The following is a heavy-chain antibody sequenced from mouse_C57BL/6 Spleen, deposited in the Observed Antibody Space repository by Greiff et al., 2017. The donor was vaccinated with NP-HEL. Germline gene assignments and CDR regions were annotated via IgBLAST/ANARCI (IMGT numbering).Heavy chain of an antibody. D-gene: IGHD1-1*01. CDR3: ARGTTVVATEAMDY. V-gene: IGHV1-18*01. Sequence: EVKLMESGPELVKPGASVKIPCKASGYTFTDYNMDWVKQSHGKSLEWIGDINPNNGGTIYNQKFKGKATLTVDKSSSTAYMELRSLTSEDTAVYYCARGTTVVATEAMDYWGQGTSVTVSS. J-gene: IGHJ4*01. CDR2: INPNNGGT. CDR1: GYTFTDYN.